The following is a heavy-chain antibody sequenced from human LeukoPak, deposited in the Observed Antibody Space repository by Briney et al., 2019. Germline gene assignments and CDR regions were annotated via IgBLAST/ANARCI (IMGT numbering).Heavy chain of an antibody. CDR2: IIPIFGTA. CDR1: GGTFSSYA. J-gene: IGHJ4*02. CDR3: ARAPITMVRGVALYYFDY. V-gene: IGHV1-69*05. D-gene: IGHD3-10*01. Sequence: SVKVSCKASGGTFSSYAISWVRQAPGQGLEWMGGIIPIFGTANCAQKFQGRVTVTTDESTSTAYMELSSLRSEDTAVYYCARAPITMVRGVALYYFDYWGQGTLVTVSS.